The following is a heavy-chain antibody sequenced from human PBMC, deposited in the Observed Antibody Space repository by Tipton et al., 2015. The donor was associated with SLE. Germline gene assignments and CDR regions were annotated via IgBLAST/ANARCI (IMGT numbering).Heavy chain of an antibody. J-gene: IGHJ4*02. D-gene: IGHD6-19*01. V-gene: IGHV4-39*01. CDR1: GGSISSSSYY. CDR2: IYYSGST. CDR3: ARGLAVAGTAGFGN. Sequence: TLSLTCTVSGGSISSSSYYWGWIRQPPGKGLEWIGSIYYSGSTYYNPSLKSRVTISVDTSKNQFSLKLSSVTAADTAVYYCARGLAVAGTAGFGNWGQGTLVTVSS.